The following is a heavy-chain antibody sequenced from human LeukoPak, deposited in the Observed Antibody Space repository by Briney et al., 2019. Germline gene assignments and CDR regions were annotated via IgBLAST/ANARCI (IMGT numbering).Heavy chain of an antibody. D-gene: IGHD6-13*01. J-gene: IGHJ4*02. CDR1: GFTFSSYS. Sequence: PGGSLRLSCAASGFTFSSYSMNWVRQAPGKGLECVSSISSSSSSIYYADSVKGRFTISRDDAKNSLYLQMNSLRAEDTAVYYCARTATDTGEFDYWGQGTLVTVSS. CDR3: ARTATDTGEFDY. CDR2: ISSSSSSI. V-gene: IGHV3-21*01.